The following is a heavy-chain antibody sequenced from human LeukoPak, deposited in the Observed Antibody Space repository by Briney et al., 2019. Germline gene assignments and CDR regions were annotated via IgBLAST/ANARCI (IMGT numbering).Heavy chain of an antibody. V-gene: IGHV4-59*12. CDR1: GGSISSYY. D-gene: IGHD5-12*01. Sequence: PSETLSLTCTVSGGSISSYYWSWIRQPPGKGLEWIGYIYYSGSTNYNPSLKSRVTISVDTSKNQFSLKLSSVTAADTAVYSCARLPFNSGYEYFDYWGQGILVTVSS. J-gene: IGHJ4*02. CDR2: IYYSGST. CDR3: ARLPFNSGYEYFDY.